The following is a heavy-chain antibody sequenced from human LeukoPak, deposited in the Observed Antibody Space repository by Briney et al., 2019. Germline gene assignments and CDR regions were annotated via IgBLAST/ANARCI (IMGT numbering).Heavy chain of an antibody. CDR2: ISAYNGNT. Sequence: ASVKVSCKASGYTFTSYGICWVRQAPGQGLEWMGWISAYNGNTNYAQKLQGRVTMTTDTSTSTAYMELRSLRSDDTAVYYCARDWEARSSFYWFDPWGQGTLVTVSS. CDR3: ARDWEARSSFYWFDP. J-gene: IGHJ5*02. V-gene: IGHV1-18*01. CDR1: GYTFTSYG. D-gene: IGHD6-6*01.